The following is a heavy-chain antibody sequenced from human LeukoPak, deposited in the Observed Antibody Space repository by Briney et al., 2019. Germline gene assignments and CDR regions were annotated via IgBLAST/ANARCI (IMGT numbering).Heavy chain of an antibody. CDR2: ISAYNGNT. J-gene: IGHJ4*02. CDR3: ARDGLPYYDSSGFPPDY. Sequence: GASVKVSCKASGGTFSSYAISWVRQAPGQGLEWMGWISAYNGNTNYAQKLQGRVTMTTDTSTSTAYMELRSLRSDDTAVYYCARDGLPYYDSSGFPPDYWGQGTLVTVSS. V-gene: IGHV1-18*01. D-gene: IGHD3-22*01. CDR1: GGTFSSYA.